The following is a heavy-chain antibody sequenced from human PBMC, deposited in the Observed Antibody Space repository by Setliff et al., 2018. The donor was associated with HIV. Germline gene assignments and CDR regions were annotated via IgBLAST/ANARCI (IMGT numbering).Heavy chain of an antibody. D-gene: IGHD2-2*01. CDR1: GFTFTSYA. CDR3: AKVPLFVVVPAALGGMDV. J-gene: IGHJ6*02. V-gene: IGHV3-23*01. Sequence: GGSLRLSCAASGFTFTSYAMSWVRQAPGKGLEWVSSISGSGRKTYYGDSVKGRFTISRDNSWDTVDLQMNTLRAEDTAVYYCAKVPLFVVVPAALGGMDVWGQGTTVTVS. CDR2: ISGSGRKT.